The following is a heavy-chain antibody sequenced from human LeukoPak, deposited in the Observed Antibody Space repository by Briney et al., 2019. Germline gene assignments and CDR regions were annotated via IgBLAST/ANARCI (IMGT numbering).Heavy chain of an antibody. CDR1: GFTFSSYA. Sequence: GGSLRLSCAASGFTFSSYAMSWVRQAPGKGLEWVSAISGSGGSTYYADSVKGRFTISRDNSKNTLCLQMNSLRAEDTAVYYCAKDPYDFWSGSNWFDPWGQGTLVTVSS. CDR2: ISGSGGST. D-gene: IGHD3-3*01. V-gene: IGHV3-23*01. CDR3: AKDPYDFWSGSNWFDP. J-gene: IGHJ5*02.